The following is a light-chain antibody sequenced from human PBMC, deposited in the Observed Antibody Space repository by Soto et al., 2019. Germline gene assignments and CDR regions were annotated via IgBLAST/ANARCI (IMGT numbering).Light chain of an antibody. CDR1: QSLLHSDGYNC. CDR3: MQALQTPLT. J-gene: IGKJ5*01. Sequence: DIVMTQSPLSLPVTPGEPASISCRSSQSLLHSDGYNCLDWYLQKPGQSPHLLIYLGSNRASGVPDRFSGSGSGTDFTLKISRVEAEDVGVYYCMQALQTPLTFGQGTRLEIK. V-gene: IGKV2-28*01. CDR2: LGS.